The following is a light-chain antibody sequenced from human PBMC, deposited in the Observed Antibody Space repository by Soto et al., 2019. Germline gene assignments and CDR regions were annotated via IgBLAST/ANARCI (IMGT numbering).Light chain of an antibody. J-gene: IGLJ3*02. CDR2: LNSDGSH. CDR3: QTWVTGMV. CDR1: SAHSSYA. V-gene: IGLV4-69*02. Sequence: QSVLTQSPSASASLGASVKLTCTLSSAHSSYAIAWHQQQPEKGPRYLMKLNSDGSHTKGDGIPDRFSGSSSGAERYLTISSLHSEDEADYYCQTWVTGMVFGGGTKVTVL.